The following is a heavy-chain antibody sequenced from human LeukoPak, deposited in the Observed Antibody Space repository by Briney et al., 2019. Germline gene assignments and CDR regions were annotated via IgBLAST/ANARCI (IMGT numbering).Heavy chain of an antibody. CDR2: ISGSGGST. D-gene: IGHD6-13*01. CDR1: GFTFSSYA. CDR3: ARAAYSSTWYSRYFDL. J-gene: IGHJ2*01. V-gene: IGHV3-23*01. Sequence: GGSLRLSCAASGFTFSSYAMSWVRQAPGKGLEWVSAISGSGGSTYYADSVKGRFTISRENAKNSLYLQMNSLRAGDTAVYYCARAAYSSTWYSRYFDLWGRGTLVTVSS.